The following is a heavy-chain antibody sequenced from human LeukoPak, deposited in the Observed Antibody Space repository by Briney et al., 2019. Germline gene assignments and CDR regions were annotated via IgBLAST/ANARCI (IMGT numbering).Heavy chain of an antibody. CDR3: AKDAGYSSGWYDY. CDR2: VWYDGSNK. Sequence: GRSLRLSCAASGFTFSSYGMHWVRQAPGKGLEWVAVVWYDGSNKYYADSVKGRFTTSRDNSKNTLYLQMNSLRAEDTAVYYCAKDAGYSSGWYDYWGQGTLVTVSS. J-gene: IGHJ4*02. CDR1: GFTFSSYG. D-gene: IGHD6-19*01. V-gene: IGHV3-33*06.